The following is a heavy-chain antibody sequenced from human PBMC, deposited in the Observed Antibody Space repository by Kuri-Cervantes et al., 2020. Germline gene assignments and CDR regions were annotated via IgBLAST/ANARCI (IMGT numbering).Heavy chain of an antibody. CDR1: GGTFSNYA. V-gene: IGHV1-69*05. Sequence: SVKVSCKASGGTFSNYAISWVRQAPGQGLEWMGGIIPIFGTTNYAQKFQGRLTVTTDTSTSTVYMELRSLRSDDTAVYYCARNHGVVVTFTPHDAFDIWGQGTMVTVSS. CDR2: IIPIFGTT. J-gene: IGHJ3*02. CDR3: ARNHGVVVTFTPHDAFDI. D-gene: IGHD2-15*01.